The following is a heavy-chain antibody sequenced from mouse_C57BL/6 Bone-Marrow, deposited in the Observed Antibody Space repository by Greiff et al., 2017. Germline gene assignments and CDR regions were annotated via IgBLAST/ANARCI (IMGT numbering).Heavy chain of an antibody. CDR3: ARGLGRFAY. CDR1: GYTFTSYW. CDR2: IDPSDSYT. Sequence: QVQLQQPGAELVRPGTSVKLSCKASGYTFTSYWMHWVKQRPGQGLEWIGVIDPSDSYTNYNQKFKGKATLTVDTSSSTAYMQLSSLTSEDSAVYCCARGLGRFAYWGQGTLVTVSA. D-gene: IGHD4-1*01. V-gene: IGHV1-59*01. J-gene: IGHJ3*01.